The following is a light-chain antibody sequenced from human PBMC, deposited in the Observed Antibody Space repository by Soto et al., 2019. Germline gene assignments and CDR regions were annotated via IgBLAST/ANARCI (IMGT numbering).Light chain of an antibody. J-gene: IGLJ1*01. CDR1: SSDVGGYNY. V-gene: IGLV2-14*01. Sequence: SALTQPASLSGSPGQAITISCTGTSSDVGGYNYVSWYQQHPGKAPKLLIYEVTNRPSGVSDRFSGSKSGNTASLTISGLQAEDEANYYCNSYTTLSNRVFGTGTKVTV. CDR3: NSYTTLSNRV. CDR2: EVT.